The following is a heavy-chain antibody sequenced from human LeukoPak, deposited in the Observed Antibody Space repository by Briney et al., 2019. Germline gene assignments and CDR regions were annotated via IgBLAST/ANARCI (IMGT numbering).Heavy chain of an antibody. V-gene: IGHV4-39*01. CDR3: ARRAGSNWFYYYYGMDV. D-gene: IGHD6-13*01. CDR1: GGSISSSSFY. Sequence: PSGTLSLTCTVSGGSISSSSFYWGWIRQPPXKGLEWIGICYYNGCTYYNPSLKSRLTISVDTSKNQFSLKLSPVIAADTAVYYCARRAGSNWFYYYYGMDVWGQGTTVTVSS. J-gene: IGHJ6*02. CDR2: CYYNGCT.